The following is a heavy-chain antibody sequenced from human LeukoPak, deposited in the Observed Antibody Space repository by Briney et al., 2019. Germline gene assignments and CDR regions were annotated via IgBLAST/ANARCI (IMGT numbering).Heavy chain of an antibody. J-gene: IGHJ4*02. CDR3: AKVDGITIFEVFDY. V-gene: IGHV3-23*01. D-gene: IGHD3-3*01. CDR1: GFTFSSYA. CDR2: ISGSGGST. Sequence: GGSLRLSCAASGFTFSSYAMSWVRQAPGKGLEWVSAISGSGGSTYYADSVKGRFTISRDNYKNTLYLQVNSLRAEDTAVYYCAKVDGITIFEVFDYWGQGTLVTVSS.